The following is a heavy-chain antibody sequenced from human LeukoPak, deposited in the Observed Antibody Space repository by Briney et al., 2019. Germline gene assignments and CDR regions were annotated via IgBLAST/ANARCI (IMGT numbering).Heavy chain of an antibody. Sequence: ASVKVSCKASGGTFSSYAISWVRQAPGQGLEWMGGIIPIFGTANYAQKFQGRVTITADKSTSTAYMELSSLRSEDTAVYYCAREVDSSSSNWFDPWGQGTLVTVSS. D-gene: IGHD6-6*01. CDR2: IIPIFGTA. V-gene: IGHV1-69*06. CDR1: GGTFSSYA. CDR3: AREVDSSSSNWFDP. J-gene: IGHJ5*02.